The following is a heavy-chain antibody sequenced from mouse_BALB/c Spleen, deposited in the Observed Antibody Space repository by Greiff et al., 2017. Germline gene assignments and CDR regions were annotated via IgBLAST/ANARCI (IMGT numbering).Heavy chain of an antibody. CDR3: ARWGYYGNYSFDY. CDR1: GFNIKDTY. Sequence: EVQRVESGAELVKPGASVKLSCTASGFNIKDTYMHWVKQRPEQGLEWIGRIDPANGNTKYDPKFQGKATITADTSSNTAYLQLSSLTSEDTAVYYCARWGYYGNYSFDYWGQGTTLTVSS. CDR2: IDPANGNT. V-gene: IGHV14-3*02. D-gene: IGHD2-1*01. J-gene: IGHJ2*01.